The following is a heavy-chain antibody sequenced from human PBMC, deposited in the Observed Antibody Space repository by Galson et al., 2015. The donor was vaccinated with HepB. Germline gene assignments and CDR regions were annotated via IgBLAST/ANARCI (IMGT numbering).Heavy chain of an antibody. CDR2: ISSSSSTI. Sequence: SLRLSCAASGFTFSSYSMNWVRQAPGKGLEWVSYISSSSSTIYYADSVKGRFTISRDNAKNSLYLQMNSLRAEDTAVYYCASQYYYDSSGYEGDGYYYYYMDVWGKGTTVTVSS. CDR1: GFTFSSYS. D-gene: IGHD3-22*01. J-gene: IGHJ6*03. V-gene: IGHV3-48*01. CDR3: ASQYYYDSSGYEGDGYYYYYMDV.